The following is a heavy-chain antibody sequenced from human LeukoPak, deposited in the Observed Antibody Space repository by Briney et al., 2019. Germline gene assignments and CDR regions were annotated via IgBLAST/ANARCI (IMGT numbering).Heavy chain of an antibody. CDR1: AYTLTELS. CDR2: FDPEDGET. CDR3: ARGGFDYYGTGRAFDV. Sequence: ASVKVSCKVSAYTLTELSMHWLRQAPGKGLERMGGFDPEDGETIYAQKFQGRVTMTEDTSTDTAYMELSSLRSEDTAVYYCARGGFDYYGTGRAFDVWGQGTLVTVSS. V-gene: IGHV1-24*01. D-gene: IGHD3-10*01. J-gene: IGHJ4*02.